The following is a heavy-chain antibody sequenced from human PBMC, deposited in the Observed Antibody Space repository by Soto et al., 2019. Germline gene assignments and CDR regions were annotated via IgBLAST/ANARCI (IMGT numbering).Heavy chain of an antibody. V-gene: IGHV3-30-3*01. CDR1: GFTFSSYA. J-gene: IGHJ4*02. CDR3: ARDLGGWSASWSFDH. D-gene: IGHD6-13*01. CDR2: ISYDGNNK. Sequence: QVQLVESGGGVVQPGRSLRLSCAASGFTFSSYAMHWVRQAPGKGLEWVAFISYDGNNKYYVDSVKGRFTISRDDSKNTLYLQMSSLRAEDTAFYFCARDLGGWSASWSFDHWGQGTLVTVSS.